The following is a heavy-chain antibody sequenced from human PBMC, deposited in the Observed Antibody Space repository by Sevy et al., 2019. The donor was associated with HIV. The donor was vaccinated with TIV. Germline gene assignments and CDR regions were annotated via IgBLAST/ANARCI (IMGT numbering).Heavy chain of an antibody. CDR2: IYTSGST. Sequence: SENLSLTCTVSGGSISSYYWSWIRQPAGKGLEWIGRIYTSGSTNYNPSLKSRVTMSVDTSKNQFSLKLSSVTAADTAVYYCARGGGLAVAGPGAFDIWGQGTMVTVSS. D-gene: IGHD6-19*01. CDR3: ARGGGLAVAGPGAFDI. V-gene: IGHV4-4*07. J-gene: IGHJ3*02. CDR1: GGSISSYY.